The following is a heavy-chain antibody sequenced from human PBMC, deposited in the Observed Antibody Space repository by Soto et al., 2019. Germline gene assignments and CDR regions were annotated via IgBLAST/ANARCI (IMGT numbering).Heavy chain of an antibody. V-gene: IGHV1-46*01. J-gene: IGHJ4*02. D-gene: IGHD5-12*01. Sequence: GASVKVSGKASGYTFTSYYMHWVRQAPGQGLEWMGIINPSGGSTSYAQKFQGRVTMTRDTSTSTVYMELSSLRSEDTAVYYCARDSPEVVEMATIFDYWGQGTLVTVSS. CDR1: GYTFTSYY. CDR2: INPSGGST. CDR3: ARDSPEVVEMATIFDY.